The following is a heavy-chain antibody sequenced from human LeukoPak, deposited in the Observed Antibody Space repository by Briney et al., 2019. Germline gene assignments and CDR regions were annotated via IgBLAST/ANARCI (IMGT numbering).Heavy chain of an antibody. CDR2: INPNSGGT. J-gene: IGHJ4*02. Sequence: ASVKVSCKASGYTFSDYYIHWVRQAPGQGLEWMGWINPNSGGTNSAQKFQGRVTMTRDTSISTAYMELSRLRSDDTAVYYCARALITFGGVIVIEAIDYWGQGTLVTVSS. D-gene: IGHD3-16*02. CDR3: ARALITFGGVIVIEAIDY. V-gene: IGHV1-2*02. CDR1: GYTFSDYY.